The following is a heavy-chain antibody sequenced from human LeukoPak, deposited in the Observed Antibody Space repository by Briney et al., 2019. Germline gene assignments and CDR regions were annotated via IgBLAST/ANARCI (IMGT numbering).Heavy chain of an antibody. D-gene: IGHD1-26*01. CDR1: GFTFRSYD. CDR2: ITGNGAST. V-gene: IGHV3-23*01. Sequence: PGGSLRLSCAASGFTFRSYDINWVPHAPGKGLEWVSSITGNGASTNFADSVRGRFTISRDNSKNTAYLQMNSLRAEDTAVYYCAGSGSHVYWGQGTLLTVSS. CDR3: AGSGSHVY. J-gene: IGHJ4*02.